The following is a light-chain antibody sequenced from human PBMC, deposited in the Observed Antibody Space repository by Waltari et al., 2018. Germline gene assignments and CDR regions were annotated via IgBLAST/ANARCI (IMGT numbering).Light chain of an antibody. CDR2: DAS. J-gene: IGKJ3*01. V-gene: IGKV3-11*01. CDR1: QSVSSS. Sequence: EIVLIQSPATLSLSPGERDTPSCRASQSVSSSLAWYQQKPGQAPRLLIYDASTRAAGIPARFSGSGSVTDFTLTISSLEPEDFAVYYCQQRSNSFAFGPGTRVDIK. CDR3: QQRSNSFA.